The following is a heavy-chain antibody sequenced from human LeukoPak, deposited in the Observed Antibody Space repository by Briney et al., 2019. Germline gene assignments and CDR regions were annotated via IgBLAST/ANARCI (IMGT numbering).Heavy chain of an antibody. D-gene: IGHD6-19*01. CDR1: GFTFSSYG. Sequence: PGGSLRLSCAASGFTFSSYGMHWVRQAPGKGLEWVAVISYDGSNKYYADPVKGRFTISRDNSKNTLYLQMNSLRAEDTAVYYCAKDLDSSGWWAGSYWGQGTLVTVSS. J-gene: IGHJ4*02. CDR3: AKDLDSSGWWAGSY. V-gene: IGHV3-30*18. CDR2: ISYDGSNK.